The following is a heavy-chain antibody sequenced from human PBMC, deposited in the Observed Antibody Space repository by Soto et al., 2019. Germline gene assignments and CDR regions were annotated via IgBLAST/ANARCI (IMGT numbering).Heavy chain of an antibody. CDR3: ARSPRNDFWSGYPFDY. Sequence: SETLSLTCAVYGGSFSGYYWSWIRQPPGKGLEWIGEINHSGSTNYNPSLKSRVTISVDTSKNQFSLKLSSVTAADTAVYYCARSPRNDFWSGYPFDYWGQGTPVTVSS. V-gene: IGHV4-34*01. CDR1: GGSFSGYY. J-gene: IGHJ4*02. CDR2: INHSGST. D-gene: IGHD3-3*01.